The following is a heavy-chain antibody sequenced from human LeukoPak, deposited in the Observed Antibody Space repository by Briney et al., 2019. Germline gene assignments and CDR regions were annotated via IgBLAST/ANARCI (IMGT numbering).Heavy chain of an antibody. D-gene: IGHD3-22*01. CDR1: GYTFTSYG. J-gene: IGHJ4*02. CDR2: ISAYNGNT. Sequence: WASVKVSCKASGYTFTSYGISWVRQAPGQGLEWMGWISAYNGNTNYAQKLQGRVTMTTDTSTSTAYMELRSLRSDDTAVYYCARGGITYYYDSSGYPWYFDYWGQGTLVTVSS. CDR3: ARGGITYYYDSSGYPWYFDY. V-gene: IGHV1-18*01.